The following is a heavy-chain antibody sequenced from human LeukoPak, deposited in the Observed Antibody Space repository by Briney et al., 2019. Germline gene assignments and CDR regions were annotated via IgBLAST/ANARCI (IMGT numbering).Heavy chain of an antibody. CDR3: ARYSIVSAHYYGLDV. CDR2: IYYSGST. J-gene: IGHJ6*02. CDR1: GGSISSYY. V-gene: IGHV4-59*08. Sequence: SETLSLTCTVSGGSISSYYWSWIRQPPGKGLEWIGYIYYSGSTNYNPSLKSRVTISVDTSKNQFSLKLSSVTAADTAVYYCARYSIVSAHYYGLDVWGQGTTVTASS. D-gene: IGHD2-8*01.